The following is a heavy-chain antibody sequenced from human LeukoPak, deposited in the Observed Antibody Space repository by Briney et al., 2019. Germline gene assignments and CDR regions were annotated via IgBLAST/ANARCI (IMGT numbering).Heavy chain of an antibody. CDR2: ISSSSTTI. CDR1: GFTFSTYS. V-gene: IGHV3-48*01. CDR3: VRGPRYSGYDYFDY. Sequence: PGGSLRLSCAASGFTFSTYSMNWVRQAPGKGLEWVSYISSSSTTIYYADSVKGRFTISRDNAKNSLYLQMSSLRREDTAVYFCVRGPRYSGYDYFDYWGQGTLVTVSS. D-gene: IGHD5-12*01. J-gene: IGHJ4*02.